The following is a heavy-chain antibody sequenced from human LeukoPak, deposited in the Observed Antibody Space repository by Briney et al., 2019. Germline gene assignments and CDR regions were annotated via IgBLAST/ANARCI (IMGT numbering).Heavy chain of an antibody. CDR1: GFTFSSYE. V-gene: IGHV3-48*03. J-gene: IGHJ4*02. D-gene: IGHD3-10*01. Sequence: QSGGSLRLSCVASGFTFSSYEMNWVRQAPGKGLEWISYIRSSGSTVYYADSVKGRFTISRDNAKNSLYLQMDSLRVEDTAVYYCASGGDSGSYAVYWGQGTLVTVSS. CDR3: ASGGDSGSYAVY. CDR2: IRSSGSTV.